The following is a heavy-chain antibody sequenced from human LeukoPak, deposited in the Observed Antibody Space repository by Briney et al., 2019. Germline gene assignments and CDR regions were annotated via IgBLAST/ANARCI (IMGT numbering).Heavy chain of an antibody. D-gene: IGHD5-12*01. Sequence: PGGSLRLSCAASGFTFSNYAMSWVRQAPGKGLEWVSAVTGSTYSTYYADSVKGRFTISRDNSKNMLYLQMSSLRADDTAVYYCAKAGYSGYDYPDWGQGTLVTVSS. CDR1: GFTFSNYA. V-gene: IGHV3-23*01. CDR3: AKAGYSGYDYPD. CDR2: VTGSTYST. J-gene: IGHJ4*02.